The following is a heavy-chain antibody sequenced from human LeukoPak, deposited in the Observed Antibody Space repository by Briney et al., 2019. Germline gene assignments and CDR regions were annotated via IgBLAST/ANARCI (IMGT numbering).Heavy chain of an antibody. J-gene: IGHJ4*02. CDR3: AREVGATDDY. CDR1: GFTFSSYS. CDR2: ISGSSTYI. Sequence: PGESLRLSCAASGFTFSSYSMNWVRQAPGKGLEWVSSISGSSTYIYYADSVRGRFTISRDNAKNSLYLHMNSLRAEDTAVYYCAREVGATDDYWRQGTLVTVSS. D-gene: IGHD1-26*01. V-gene: IGHV3-21*01.